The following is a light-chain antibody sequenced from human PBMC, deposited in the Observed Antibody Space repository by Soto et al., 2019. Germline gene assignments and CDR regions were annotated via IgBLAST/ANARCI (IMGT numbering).Light chain of an antibody. V-gene: IGLV2-14*01. Sequence: QSVLTQPASVSGSPGQSITISCIGTSSVVGGNNYVSWYQQHPGKAPKLMIYDVSNRPSGASNRFSGSKSGNTASLTISGLQTEDEADYYCSSYTSSSTLVFGGGTKVTVL. CDR3: SSYTSSSTLV. CDR1: SSVVGGNNY. CDR2: DVS. J-gene: IGLJ2*01.